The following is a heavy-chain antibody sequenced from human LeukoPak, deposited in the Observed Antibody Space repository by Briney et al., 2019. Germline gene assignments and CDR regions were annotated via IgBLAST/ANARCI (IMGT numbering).Heavy chain of an antibody. Sequence: GGSLRLSCAASGFTFSNYAMHWVRQAPGKGLEYVSAVTTDGGSTYYAKSVKGRFTVSRDNSKNTLYLQMGSLRAEDTALYYCARVVYNNKWHAFDSWGQGTLVTVSS. CDR1: GFTFSNYA. CDR3: ARVVYNNKWHAFDS. CDR2: VTTDGGST. V-gene: IGHV3-64*01. D-gene: IGHD3-10*01. J-gene: IGHJ4*02.